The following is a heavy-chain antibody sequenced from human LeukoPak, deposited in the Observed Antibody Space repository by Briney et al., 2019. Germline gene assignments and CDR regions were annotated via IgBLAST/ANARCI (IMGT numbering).Heavy chain of an antibody. CDR3: ARGSEELQYYFDY. CDR1: GYSFTRYF. CDR2: VNPSSGST. Sequence: ASVKVSCKASGYSFTRYFIHWVRQAPGQGLEWMGIVNPSSGSTNYAQKFQGTVTMTRDTSTSTVYMELTSLRSEDTAVYYCARGSEELQYYFDYWGQGTLVTVSS. V-gene: IGHV1-46*01. D-gene: IGHD1-7*01. J-gene: IGHJ4*02.